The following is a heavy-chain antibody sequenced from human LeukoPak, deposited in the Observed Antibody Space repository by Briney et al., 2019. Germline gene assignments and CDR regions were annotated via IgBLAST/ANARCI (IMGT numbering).Heavy chain of an antibody. CDR1: GFTFSSYA. CDR3: PKGADDFWIRYHPSDAFDI. J-gene: IGHJ3*02. Sequence: PGGSLRLSCAASGFTFSSYAMSWVRQAPGKGLEWVSAISGSGGSTYYADSVKGRFTISRDNSKNTLYLQMNSLRAEDTAVYYCPKGADDFWIRYHPSDAFDIWGQGTMVTVSS. CDR2: ISGSGGST. V-gene: IGHV3-23*01. D-gene: IGHD3-3*01.